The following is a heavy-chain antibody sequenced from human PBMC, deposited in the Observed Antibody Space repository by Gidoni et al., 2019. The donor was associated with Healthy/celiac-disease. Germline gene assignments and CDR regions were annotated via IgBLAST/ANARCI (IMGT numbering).Heavy chain of an antibody. CDR1: AGSFSGYY. J-gene: IGHJ5*02. CDR3: ARGPRMTAHYSRFRLNWFDP. CDR2: INHSGST. Sequence: QVQLQQCGAGRSKPAETQSLTCAVDAGSFSGYYWTWTRQHPGKGLAWIGEINHSGSTNYNPSLKSPVNISVDTSRIQFSLKLSAVTAAETAVYYCARGPRMTAHYSRFRLNWFDPWGQGTLVTVSS. D-gene: IGHD4-4*01. V-gene: IGHV4-34*01.